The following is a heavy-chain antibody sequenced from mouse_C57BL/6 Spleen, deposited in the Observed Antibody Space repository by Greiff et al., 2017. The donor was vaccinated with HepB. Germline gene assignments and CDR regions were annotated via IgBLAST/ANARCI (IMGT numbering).Heavy chain of an antibody. CDR1: GFNIKNTS. Sequence: EVQLQQSVAELVRPGASVKLSCTASGFNIKNTSLPWVKQRPEQGLEWIGRIDPADGNTKYHPKFQGNATITADTSSNTAYLQLSSLTSADTAIYCCARSNYYGSSNSPVDYWGQGTSVTVSS. V-gene: IGHV14-3*01. CDR2: IDPADGNT. CDR3: ARSNYYGSSNSPVDY. D-gene: IGHD1-1*01. J-gene: IGHJ4*01.